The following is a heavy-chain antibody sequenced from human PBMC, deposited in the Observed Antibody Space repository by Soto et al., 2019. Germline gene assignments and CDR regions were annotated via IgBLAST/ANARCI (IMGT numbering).Heavy chain of an antibody. V-gene: IGHV3-33*01. Sequence: QVQLVESGGGVVQPGRSLRLSCAASGFTFSSCGMHWVRQAPGKGLEWVVLIWFDGRNKNYADSVKGRFTISRDNSKDTLSLQINSLRAEDTAVYYCARKVGMEFDYWGQGTHVTVSS. CDR3: ARKVGMEFDY. D-gene: IGHD2-21*01. CDR1: GFTFSSCG. J-gene: IGHJ4*02. CDR2: IWFDGRNK.